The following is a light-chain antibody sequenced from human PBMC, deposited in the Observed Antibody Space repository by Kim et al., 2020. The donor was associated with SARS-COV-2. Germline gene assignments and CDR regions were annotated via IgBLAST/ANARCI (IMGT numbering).Light chain of an antibody. J-gene: IGKJ5*01. CDR2: AAS. Sequence: AAVGERVTITCRASQDINIWLAWYQQRPGKAPKSLIDAASKLQTVVPRRFSGSGSGTEFTLTIRSLHPEDFATYYYQHYVSYPSTYGQGTRLEIK. CDR1: QDINIW. V-gene: IGKV1D-16*01. CDR3: QHYVSYPST.